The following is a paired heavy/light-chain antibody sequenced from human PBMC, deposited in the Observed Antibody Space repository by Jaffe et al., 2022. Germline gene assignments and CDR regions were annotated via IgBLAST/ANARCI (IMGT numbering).Heavy chain of an antibody. CDR1: GGTFSSYA. J-gene: IGHJ6*03. CDR3: AREGPGVVVTAIPYYYYYMDV. Sequence: QVQLVQSGAEVKKPGSSVKVSCKASGGTFSSYAISWVRQAPGQGLEWMGGIIPIFGTANYAQKFQGRVTITTDESTSTAYMELSSLRSEDTAVYYCAREGPGVVVTAIPYYYYYMDVWGKGTTVTVSS. V-gene: IGHV1-69*05. CDR2: IIPIFGTA. D-gene: IGHD2-21*02.
Light chain of an antibody. CDR3: QQYYSFPRT. Sequence: AIWMTQSPSLLSASTGDRVTISCRMSQGISSYLAWYQQKPGKAPELLIYAASTLQSGVPSRFSGSGSGTDFTLTISCLQSEDFATYYCQQYYSFPRTFGQGTKVEIK. CDR1: QGISSY. CDR2: AAS. V-gene: IGKV1D-8*02. J-gene: IGKJ1*01.